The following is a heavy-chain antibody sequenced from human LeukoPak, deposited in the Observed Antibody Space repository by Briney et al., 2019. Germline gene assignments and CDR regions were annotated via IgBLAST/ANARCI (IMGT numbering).Heavy chain of an antibody. Sequence: GGSLRLSCAASGFTFSSYAMHWVRQAPGKGLEWVAVISYDGSNKYYADSVKGRFTISRDNSKNTLYLQMNSLRAEDTAVYYCARVRTVTTVSGYWGQGTLVTVSS. D-gene: IGHD4-17*01. V-gene: IGHV3-30-3*01. J-gene: IGHJ4*02. CDR3: ARVRTVTTVSGY. CDR2: ISYDGSNK. CDR1: GFTFSSYA.